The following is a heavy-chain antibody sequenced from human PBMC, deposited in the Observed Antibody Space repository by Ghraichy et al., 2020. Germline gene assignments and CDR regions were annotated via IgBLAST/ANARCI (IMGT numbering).Heavy chain of an antibody. D-gene: IGHD6-6*01. V-gene: IGHV3-30*18. CDR2: ISYVGSNK. CDR3: AKVHGAYSSSSYYYYGMDV. J-gene: IGHJ6*02. CDR1: GFTFSSYG. Sequence: SLNISCAASGFTFSSYGMHWVRQAPGKGLEWVAVISYVGSNKYYADSVKGRFTISRDNSKNTLYLQMNSLRAEDTAVYYCAKVHGAYSSSSYYYYGMDVWGQGTTVTVSS.